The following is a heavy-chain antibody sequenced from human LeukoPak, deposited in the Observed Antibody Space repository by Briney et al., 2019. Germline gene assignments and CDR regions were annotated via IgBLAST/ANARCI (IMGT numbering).Heavy chain of an antibody. D-gene: IGHD4-23*01. J-gene: IGHJ3*01. CDR3: AKDILRWAFDV. CDR2: LGGSDDRT. Sequence: GGSLRLSYVASGFTLSNNAMAWVRQAPGKGLEWVSALGGSDDRTDYADSVQGRFTISRDNSKNTLYLQMNSLRAEDTAVYYCAKDILRWAFDVWGQGTMVTVS. V-gene: IGHV3-23*01. CDR1: GFTLSNNA.